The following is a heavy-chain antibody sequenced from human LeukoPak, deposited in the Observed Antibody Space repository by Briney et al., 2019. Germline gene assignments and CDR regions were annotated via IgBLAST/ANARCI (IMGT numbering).Heavy chain of an antibody. CDR1: GFTFSDTW. CDR2: IRSDGSDT. Sequence: GGCLRLSCAASGFTFSDTWMHWVRQAPGKWLVWVSRIRSDGSDTRYAESVKGRFTISRDNAKNTLYLQMNSLRAEDTAVYYCAKDGDIVVVVGGPFDYWGQGTLVTVSS. V-gene: IGHV3-74*01. D-gene: IGHD2-15*01. CDR3: AKDGDIVVVVGGPFDY. J-gene: IGHJ4*02.